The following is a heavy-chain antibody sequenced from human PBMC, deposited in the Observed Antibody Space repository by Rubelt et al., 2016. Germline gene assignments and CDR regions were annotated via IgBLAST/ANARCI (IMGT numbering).Heavy chain of an antibody. CDR3: ARGHDAFDI. J-gene: IGHJ3*02. V-gene: IGHV3-66*01. CDR1: GFTVSRNY. CDR2: IYSGGST. Sequence: EVQLVESGGGLVQPGGSLRLSCAVSGFTVSRNYMSWVRQAPGQGLEWVSVIYSGGSTYSADSVKCRFTISRDNSKNTLYLQMNSLRAEDTAVYYCARGHDAFDIWGQGTMVTVSS.